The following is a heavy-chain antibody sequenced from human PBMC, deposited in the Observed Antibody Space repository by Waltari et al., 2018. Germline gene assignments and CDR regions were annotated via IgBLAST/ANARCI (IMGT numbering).Heavy chain of an antibody. CDR1: GYTFTSYA. Sequence: QVQLVQSGAEVKKPGASVKVSCKASGYTFTSYAMHWVRQAPGQRLEWMGWINAGNGNTKYSQNFQGRVTITADESTSTAYMELSSLRSEDTAVYYCARRSSSRDYWGQGTLVTVSS. J-gene: IGHJ4*02. V-gene: IGHV1-3*01. CDR2: INAGNGNT. CDR3: ARRSSSRDY. D-gene: IGHD6-6*01.